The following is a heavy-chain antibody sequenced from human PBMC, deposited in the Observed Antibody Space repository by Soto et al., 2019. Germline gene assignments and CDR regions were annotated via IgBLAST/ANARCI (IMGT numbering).Heavy chain of an antibody. Sequence: QVQLVESGGGVVQPGRSLRLSCAASGFTFSTYAMHWVRQAPGKGLEWVAVISYDGSIKYSADSVKGRFTISRDNSKNTLYLQMNSLRAEDTAVYYCAPYSQLDPWGQGTLVTVSS. CDR3: APYSQLDP. CDR2: ISYDGSIK. CDR1: GFTFSTYA. J-gene: IGHJ5*02. D-gene: IGHD6-13*01. V-gene: IGHV3-30-3*01.